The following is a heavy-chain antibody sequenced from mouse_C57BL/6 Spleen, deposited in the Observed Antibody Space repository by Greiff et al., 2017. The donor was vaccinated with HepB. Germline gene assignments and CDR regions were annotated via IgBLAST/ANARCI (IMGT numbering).Heavy chain of an antibody. CDR3: VRQDYGNYIFAY. CDR2: IRSKSNNYAT. D-gene: IGHD2-1*01. V-gene: IGHV10-1*01. Sequence: EVMLVESGGGLVQPKGSLKLSCAASGFSFNTYAMNWVRQAPGKGLEWVARIRSKSNNYATYYADSVKDRFTISRDDSESMLYLQMNNLKTEDTAMYYCVRQDYGNYIFAYWGQGTLVTVSA. CDR1: GFSFNTYA. J-gene: IGHJ3*01.